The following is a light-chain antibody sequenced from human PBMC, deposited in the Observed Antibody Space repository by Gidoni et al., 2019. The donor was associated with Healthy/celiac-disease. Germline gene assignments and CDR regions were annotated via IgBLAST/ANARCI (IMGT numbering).Light chain of an antibody. J-gene: IGLJ2*01. V-gene: IGLV1-40*01. Sequence: QSVLTPPPSVSGAPGQRVTISCTGSSSNIGAGYDVPWYQQPPGTAPKLRIYVNSNRPSGVPDRFSGSKSGTSASLAITGLQAEDEADYYCQSYDSSLSGSVVFGGGTKLTVL. CDR3: QSYDSSLSGSVV. CDR2: VNS. CDR1: SSNIGAGYD.